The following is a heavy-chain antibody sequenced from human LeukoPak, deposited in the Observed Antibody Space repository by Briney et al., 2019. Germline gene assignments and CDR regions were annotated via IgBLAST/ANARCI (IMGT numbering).Heavy chain of an antibody. CDR3: ARETYDTIYDSSGIDY. CDR2: IYYSGST. D-gene: IGHD3-22*01. Sequence: SETLSLTCTVSGGSISSSSYYWGWIRQPPGQGLEWLGSIYYSGSTYYNPSLKSPVTISVDTSKNQFSLKLSSVTAADTAVYYCARETYDTIYDSSGIDYWGQGTLVTVSS. J-gene: IGHJ4*02. V-gene: IGHV4-39*07. CDR1: GGSISSSSYY.